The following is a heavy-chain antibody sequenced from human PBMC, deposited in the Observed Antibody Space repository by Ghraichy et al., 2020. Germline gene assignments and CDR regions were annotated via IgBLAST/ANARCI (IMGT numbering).Heavy chain of an antibody. CDR2: ISSSGSTI. CDR1: GFTFSDYY. J-gene: IGHJ5*02. D-gene: IGHD1-14*01. CDR3: ARAPVSGRPNWFDP. Sequence: GESLNISCAASGFTFSDYYMSWIRQAPGKGLEWVSYISSSGSTIYYADSVKGRFTISRDNAKNSLYLQMNSLRAEDTAVYYCARAPVSGRPNWFDPWGQGTLVTVSS. V-gene: IGHV3-11*01.